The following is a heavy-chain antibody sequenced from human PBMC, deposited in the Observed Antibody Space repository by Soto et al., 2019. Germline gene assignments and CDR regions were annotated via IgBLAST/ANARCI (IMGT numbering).Heavy chain of an antibody. CDR2: IKSKTDVGTT. D-gene: IGHD2-21*01. J-gene: IGHJ6*02. CDR3: SRDRRVVGGTTRKQYYYGMDV. V-gene: IGHV3-15*07. CDR1: GFTFSNAW. Sequence: EEQLVESGGGLVKPGGSLRLSCAASGFTFSNAWMNWIRQAPGKGLEWFGRIKSKTDVGTTEYPAPAKGRFTIARVDSKNTLYLEMNSQKIEDTAVYFCSRDRRVVGGTTRKQYYYGMDVWGQGTTVTVSS.